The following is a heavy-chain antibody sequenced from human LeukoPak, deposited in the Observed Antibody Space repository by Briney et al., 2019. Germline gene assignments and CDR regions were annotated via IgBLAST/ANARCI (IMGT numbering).Heavy chain of an antibody. D-gene: IGHD5-18*01. J-gene: IGHJ4*02. Sequence: SGGSLRLSCAASGFTVSSNYMSWVRQAPGKGLEWVSVIYSGGSTYYADSVKGRFTISRDNSKNTLYLQMNSLRAEGTAVYYCAKVRGYTYGANDWWGQGTLVTVSS. V-gene: IGHV3-53*01. CDR1: GFTVSSNY. CDR3: AKVRGYTYGANDW. CDR2: IYSGGST.